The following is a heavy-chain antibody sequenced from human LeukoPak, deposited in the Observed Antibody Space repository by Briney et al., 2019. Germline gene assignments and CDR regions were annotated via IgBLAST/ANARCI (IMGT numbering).Heavy chain of an antibody. V-gene: IGHV1-2*02. D-gene: IGHD3-22*01. J-gene: IGHJ4*02. CDR1: GCTFTSYY. Sequence: GASVKVSCKASGCTFTSYYMHWVRQAPGQGLEWMGWINPNSGGTNYAQKFQGRVTMTRDTSISTAYMELSRLRSDDTAVYYCARDEGEYYDSSGYYSAWGQGTLVTVSS. CDR2: INPNSGGT. CDR3: ARDEGEYYDSSGYYSA.